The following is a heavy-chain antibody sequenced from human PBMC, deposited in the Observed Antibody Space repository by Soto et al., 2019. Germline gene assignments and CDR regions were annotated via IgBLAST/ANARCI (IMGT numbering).Heavy chain of an antibody. V-gene: IGHV4-61*01. CDR2: IYYSGST. J-gene: IGHJ6*02. CDR1: GGSVSSGSYY. D-gene: IGHD3-3*01. CDR3: ASFWSDYYYGMDV. Sequence: SETLSLTCTVSGGSVSSGSYYWSWIRQPPGKGLEWIGYIYYSGSTNYNPSLKSRVTISVGTSKNQFSLKLSSVTAADTAVYYCASFWSDYYYGMDVWGQGTTVTVSS.